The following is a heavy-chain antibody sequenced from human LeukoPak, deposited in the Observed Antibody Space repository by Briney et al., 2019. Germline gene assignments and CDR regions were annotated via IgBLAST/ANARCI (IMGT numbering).Heavy chain of an antibody. J-gene: IGHJ6*02. V-gene: IGHV3-7*01. CDR3: ARVEGATAYYYYYGMDV. D-gene: IGHD4/OR15-4a*01. Sequence: GGSLRLSCAASGFTFSSYWMSWVRQAPGKGLEWVANIKQDGSEKYYVDSVKGRFTISRDNAKNSLYLQMNSLRAEDTAVYYCARVEGATAYYYYYGMDVWGQGTTVTVSS. CDR2: IKQDGSEK. CDR1: GFTFSSYW.